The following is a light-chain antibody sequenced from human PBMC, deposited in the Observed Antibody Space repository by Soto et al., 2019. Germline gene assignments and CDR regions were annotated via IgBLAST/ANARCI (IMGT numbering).Light chain of an antibody. V-gene: IGKV1-27*01. CDR2: GAS. CDR3: QRYNSVPNT. Sequence: DIQMTQSPSSLSASVGDRVTITCRASQGISSYLAWYQQKPGKVPKLLIYGASTLHSGVPSRFSGSGSGTDLTLTISSLQPEDVATYYCQRYNSVPNTFGPGTKVDIK. CDR1: QGISSY. J-gene: IGKJ3*01.